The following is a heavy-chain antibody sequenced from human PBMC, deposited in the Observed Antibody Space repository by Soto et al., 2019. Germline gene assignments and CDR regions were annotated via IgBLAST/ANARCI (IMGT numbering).Heavy chain of an antibody. CDR3: AKVMVKNWFDP. J-gene: IGHJ5*02. D-gene: IGHD5-18*01. V-gene: IGHV3-23*01. Sequence: PGGSLRLSCAASGFIFSSYGMNWVRQAPGKGLEWVSGLRGSDGRTYYADSVKGRFTISRDNSKNTLYLQMSSLRAEDTAVYYCAKVMVKNWFDPWGQGTLVTVSS. CDR1: GFIFSSYG. CDR2: LRGSDGRT.